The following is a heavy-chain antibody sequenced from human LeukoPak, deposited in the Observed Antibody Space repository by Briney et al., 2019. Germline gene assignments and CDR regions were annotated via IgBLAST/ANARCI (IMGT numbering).Heavy chain of an antibody. CDR2: ISHTEGT. CDR3: GRMRCGHSGSLCYNH. D-gene: IGHD2-21*01. J-gene: IGHJ4*02. CDR1: GVSINDYY. Sequence: SETLSLTCGVFGVSINDYYWSWIRQSPGKGLEWIGEISHTEGTRYNPSLESRVTMSVVTSENQLSLKLIFVTAADTAVYYCGRMRCGHSGSLCYNHWGLGTLVTVSS. V-gene: IGHV4-34*01.